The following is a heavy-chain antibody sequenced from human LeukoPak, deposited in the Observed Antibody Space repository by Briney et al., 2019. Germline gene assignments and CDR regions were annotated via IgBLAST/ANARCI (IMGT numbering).Heavy chain of an antibody. D-gene: IGHD5-24*01. V-gene: IGHV4-59*08. CDR2: IYYSGST. J-gene: IGHJ4*02. Sequence: SETLSLTCTVSGGSISSYYWSWIRQPPGKGLEWIGYIYYSGSTNYNPSLKSRVTISVDTSKNQFSLKLSSVTAADTAVYYCARQGWLQIDADRGQGTLVTVSS. CDR1: GGSISSYY. CDR3: ARQGWLQIDAD.